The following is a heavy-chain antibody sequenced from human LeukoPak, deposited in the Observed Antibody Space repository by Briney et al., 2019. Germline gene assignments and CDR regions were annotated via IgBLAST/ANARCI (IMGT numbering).Heavy chain of an antibody. Sequence: AETLSLICSVSGGSISSSHYYWGWIRQPPGKGLEWIGGIYYCGRSHHNPSLKSRVTMSVDTPNNHLYLKVSSVTAADTAVYYCARHLYDRSDWGGSAFDCWGQGTLVTVSS. CDR3: ARHLYDRSDWGGSAFDC. CDR1: GGSISSSHYY. V-gene: IGHV4-39*01. CDR2: IYYCGRS. J-gene: IGHJ4*02. D-gene: IGHD3-22*01.